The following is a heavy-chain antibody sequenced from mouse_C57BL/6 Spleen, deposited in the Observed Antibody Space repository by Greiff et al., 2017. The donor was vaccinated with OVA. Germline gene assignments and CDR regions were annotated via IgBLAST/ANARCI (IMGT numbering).Heavy chain of an antibody. D-gene: IGHD3-2*02. CDR2: IDPEDGDT. CDR1: GFNIKDYY. V-gene: IGHV14-1*01. Sequence: EVQRVESGAELVRPGASVKLSCTASGFNIKDYYMHWVKQRPEQGLEWIGRIDPEDGDTEYAPKFQGKATMTADTSSNTAYLQLSSLTSEDTAVYYCTTTPHRLRQLRLRAMDYWGQGTSVTVSS. J-gene: IGHJ4*01. CDR3: TTTPHRLRQLRLRAMDY.